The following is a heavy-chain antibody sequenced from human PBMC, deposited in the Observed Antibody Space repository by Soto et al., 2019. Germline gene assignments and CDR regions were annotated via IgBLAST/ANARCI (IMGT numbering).Heavy chain of an antibody. CDR1: GGSISSGDYY. D-gene: IGHD1-26*01. V-gene: IGHV4-30-4*01. J-gene: IGHJ4*02. CDR3: ARVFRIVGATWVDY. CDR2: IYYSGST. Sequence: PSETLSLTCTVSGGSISSGDYYWSWIRQPPGKGLEWIGYIYYSGSTYYNPSLKSRVTISVDTSKNQFSLKLSSVTAADTAVYYCARVFRIVGATWVDYWGQGTLVTVSS.